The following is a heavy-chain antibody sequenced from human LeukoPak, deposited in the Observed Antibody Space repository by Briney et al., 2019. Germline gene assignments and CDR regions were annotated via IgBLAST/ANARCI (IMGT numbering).Heavy chain of an antibody. CDR3: ARGSKSHNWFDP. V-gene: IGHV4-38-2*02. CDR2: IYHSGST. J-gene: IGHJ5*02. Sequence: PSETLSLTCTVSGYSISSGYYWGWIRQPPGKGLEWIGSIYHSGSTNYNPSLKSRVTISVDTSKNQFSLKLSSVTAADTAAYYCARGSKSHNWFDPWGQGTLVTVSS. CDR1: GYSISSGYY. D-gene: IGHD3-10*01.